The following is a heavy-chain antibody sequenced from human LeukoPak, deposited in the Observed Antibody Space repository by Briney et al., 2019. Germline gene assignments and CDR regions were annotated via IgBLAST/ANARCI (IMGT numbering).Heavy chain of an antibody. CDR1: GFTSSDYY. D-gene: IGHD3-10*01. CDR3: ARDRRARFGETVYYYYYYMHV. Sequence: PGGSMTLSCAASGFTSSDYYMSWIRQAPGKWREWVSYISSSVSTIYYADSVKGRFTICRDHAKNSLYLQMNSLRAEDPAVYYCARDRRARFGETVYYYYYYMHVWGKGTTVSVSS. J-gene: IGHJ6*03. V-gene: IGHV3-11*04. CDR2: ISSSVSTI.